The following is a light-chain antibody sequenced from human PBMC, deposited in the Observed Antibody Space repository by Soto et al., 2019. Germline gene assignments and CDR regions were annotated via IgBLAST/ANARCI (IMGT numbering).Light chain of an antibody. V-gene: IGKV3-20*01. Sequence: EIVLTQSPATLSLSPGEGATLSCRASQSVGSKLAWFQQRPGQAPRLVIYDTSTRATGVPARFSGSGSGTDFTLTISRLEPEDFAVYYCQQYDNSPITFGQGTRLEIK. CDR1: QSVGSK. CDR2: DTS. J-gene: IGKJ5*01. CDR3: QQYDNSPIT.